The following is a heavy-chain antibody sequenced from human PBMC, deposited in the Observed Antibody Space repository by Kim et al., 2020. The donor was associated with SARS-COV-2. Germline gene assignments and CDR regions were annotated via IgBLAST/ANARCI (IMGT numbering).Heavy chain of an antibody. CDR3: ASGSGSWYFWTTYGMDV. J-gene: IGHJ6*01. CDR2: ISYDGSNK. V-gene: IGHV3-30*03. D-gene: IGHD6-13*01. CDR1: GFTFSSYG. Sequence: GGSLRLSCAASGFTFSSYGMHWVRQAPGKGLEWVAVISYDGSNKYYADSVKGRFTISRDNSKNTLYLQMNSLRAEDTAVYYCASGSGSWYFWTTYGMDV.